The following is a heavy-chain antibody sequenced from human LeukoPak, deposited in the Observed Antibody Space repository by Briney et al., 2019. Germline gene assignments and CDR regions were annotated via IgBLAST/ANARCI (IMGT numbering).Heavy chain of an antibody. CDR3: ARERRAPAAANWFDP. J-gene: IGHJ5*02. Sequence: SEPLSLLCTVSVGSINTYYWIWLRQPTGKGVEWIGYIHYSGTTNYNPSLKSRVTISVDTSKNQFSLKLSSVTAADTAVDYCARERRAPAAANWFDPWGQGTLVTVSS. D-gene: IGHD6-13*01. CDR2: IHYSGTT. CDR1: VGSINTYY. V-gene: IGHV4-59*12.